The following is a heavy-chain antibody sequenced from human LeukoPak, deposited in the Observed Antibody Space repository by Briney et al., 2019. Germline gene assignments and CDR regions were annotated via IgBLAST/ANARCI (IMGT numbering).Heavy chain of an antibody. Sequence: SETLSLTCTVSGGSISSYYWSWIRQPPGKGLEWIGYIYYSGSTNYNPSLKSRVTISVDTSKNQFSLKLSSVTAADTAVYYCARGPNYYDSSGYYYGYWGQGTLVTVSS. CDR3: ARGPNYYDSSGYYYGY. D-gene: IGHD3-22*01. CDR2: IYYSGST. V-gene: IGHV4-59*01. J-gene: IGHJ4*02. CDR1: GGSISSYY.